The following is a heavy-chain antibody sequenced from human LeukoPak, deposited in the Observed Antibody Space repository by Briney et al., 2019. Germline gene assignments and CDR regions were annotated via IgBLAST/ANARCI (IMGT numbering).Heavy chain of an antibody. Sequence: PSETLSLTCAVYGGSFSGYYWSWIRQPPGKGLEWIGEINHSGSTNYNPSLKSRVTISVDTSKNQFSLKLSSVTAADTAVYYCVRGDYDVYYFDYWGQGTLVTVSS. J-gene: IGHJ4*02. CDR1: GGSFSGYY. D-gene: IGHD4-17*01. CDR3: VRGDYDVYYFDY. V-gene: IGHV4-34*01. CDR2: INHSGST.